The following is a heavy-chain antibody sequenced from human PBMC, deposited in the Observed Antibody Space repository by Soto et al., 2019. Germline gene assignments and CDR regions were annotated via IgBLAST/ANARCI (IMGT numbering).Heavy chain of an antibody. CDR3: SRERGAVASTADAFDI. J-gene: IGHJ3*02. CDR2: AYFSGST. V-gene: IGHV4-59*01. D-gene: IGHD6-19*01. CDR1: GGAITGYY. Sequence: PSETLSLTCNVSGGAITGYYWNWIRQPPGKGLEWIGYAYFSGSTKYNPSLKSRVTISVDMSKNQFSLRLTSVTSADTAVYYCSRERGAVASTADAFDIWGQGTMVTVSS.